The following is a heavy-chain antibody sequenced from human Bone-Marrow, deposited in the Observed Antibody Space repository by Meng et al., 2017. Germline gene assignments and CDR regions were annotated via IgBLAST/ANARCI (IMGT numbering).Heavy chain of an antibody. J-gene: IGHJ1*01. CDR3: AVSLEGHGSGTFAGAT. V-gene: IGHV3-74*01. CDR1: GFTFSRSW. Sequence: GESLKISCTASGFTFSRSWMHWVRQAPEQGLIWVSRINSDGTSTSNNGVFVKGRFTSSRDNAKNTLYLQMNSLRVDDTAMYYCAVSLEGHGSGTFAGATWGQGTLVTVSS. D-gene: IGHD3-10*01. CDR2: INSDGTST.